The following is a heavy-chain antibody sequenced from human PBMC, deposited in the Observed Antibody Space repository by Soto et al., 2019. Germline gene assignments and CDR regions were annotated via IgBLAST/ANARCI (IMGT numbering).Heavy chain of an antibody. V-gene: IGHV3-23*01. Sequence: EVQLLESGGGLVQPGGSLRLSCAASGITFSSYAMSWVRQAPGKGLEWVSSISGSDGTKIYADSVKGRFTISRDNSKNPLYLQMNSLRAEDTAVYYCAKVPIMATVTHYFDYWGQGTLVTVSS. CDR1: GITFSSYA. J-gene: IGHJ4*02. D-gene: IGHD4-17*01. CDR2: ISGSDGTK. CDR3: AKVPIMATVTHYFDY.